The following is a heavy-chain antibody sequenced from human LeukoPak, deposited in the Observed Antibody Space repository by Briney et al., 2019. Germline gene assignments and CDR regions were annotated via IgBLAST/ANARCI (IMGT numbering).Heavy chain of an antibody. V-gene: IGHV3-23*01. D-gene: IGHD6-19*01. J-gene: IGHJ4*02. Sequence: GGSLRPSCAASGFTFSSYAMSWVRQAPGKGLEWVSALSGSGGSTYYADSVKGRFTISRDNSKNTLYLQMNSLRAEDTAVYYCAKDSRLIAVAGSIDYWGQGTLVTVSS. CDR2: LSGSGGST. CDR3: AKDSRLIAVAGSIDY. CDR1: GFTFSSYA.